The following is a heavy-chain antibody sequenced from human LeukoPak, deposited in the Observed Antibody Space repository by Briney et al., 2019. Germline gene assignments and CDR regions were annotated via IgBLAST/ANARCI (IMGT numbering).Heavy chain of an antibody. D-gene: IGHD1-14*01. CDR2: ISAYNGNT. V-gene: IGHV1-18*01. J-gene: IGHJ3*02. Sequence: ASVKVSCKASGYTFTSYGISWVRQAPGQGLEWMGWISAYNGNTNYAQKLQGRVTMTTDTSTSTAYMELSSLRSEDTAVYYCAAATGTPAGSYVFDIWGQGTMVTVSS. CDR1: GYTFTSYG. CDR3: AAATGTPAGSYVFDI.